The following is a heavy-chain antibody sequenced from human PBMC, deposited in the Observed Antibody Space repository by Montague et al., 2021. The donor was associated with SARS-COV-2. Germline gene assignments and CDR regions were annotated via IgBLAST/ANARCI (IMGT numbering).Heavy chain of an antibody. D-gene: IGHD3-3*01. J-gene: IGHJ6*02. Sequence: SETLSLTCTVSGGSISPYYWSWIRQSPGKGLECIGYTSYSGSTDYNPSLKSRVTISIDTSKNQFSLKLSSVTAADTAVYYCARSGEYYDSPYYYYAMDVWGQGTTVTVSS. CDR3: ARSGEYYDSPYYYYAMDV. V-gene: IGHV4-59*12. CDR2: TSYSGST. CDR1: GGSISPYY.